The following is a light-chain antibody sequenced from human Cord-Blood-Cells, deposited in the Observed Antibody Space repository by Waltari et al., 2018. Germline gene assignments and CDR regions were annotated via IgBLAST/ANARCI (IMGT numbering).Light chain of an antibody. V-gene: IGLV2-11*01. Sequence: QSALTQPRSVSGSPVQSVTISCTGTSSDVGGYNYVSWYHQHPGKAPKLMIYDVSKRPSGVPDRFSASKSGNTASLTISGLQAEDEADYYCCSYAGSYNWVFGGGTKLTVL. J-gene: IGLJ3*02. CDR3: CSYAGSYNWV. CDR2: DVS. CDR1: SSDVGGYNY.